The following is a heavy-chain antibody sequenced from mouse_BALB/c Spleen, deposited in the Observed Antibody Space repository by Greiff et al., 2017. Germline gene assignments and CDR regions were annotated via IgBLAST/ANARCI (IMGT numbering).Heavy chain of an antibody. CDR2: IDPANGNT. CDR3: ARSGYYDYDDWFAY. Sequence: EVQLQQSGAELVRPGALVKLSCKASGFNIKDYYMHWVKQRPEQGLEWIGRIDPANGNTKYDPKFQGKATITADTSSNTAYLQLSSLTSEDTAVYYCARSGYYDYDDWFAYWGQGTLVTVSA. CDR1: GFNIKDYY. J-gene: IGHJ3*01. V-gene: IGHV14-1*02. D-gene: IGHD2-4*01.